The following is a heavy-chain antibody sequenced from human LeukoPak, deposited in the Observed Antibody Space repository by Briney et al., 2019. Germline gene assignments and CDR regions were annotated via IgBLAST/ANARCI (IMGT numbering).Heavy chain of an antibody. D-gene: IGHD3-22*01. J-gene: IGHJ4*02. CDR1: GYTFTRYA. V-gene: IGHV1-69*13. Sequence: SVKVSCKASGYTFTRYAISWVRQAPGQGLEWMGGITPIFGTANYAQKFQGRVTITADESTSTAYMELSSLRSEDTAVYYCARDLDYYDSSGDDYWGQGTLVTVSS. CDR2: ITPIFGTA. CDR3: ARDLDYYDSSGDDY.